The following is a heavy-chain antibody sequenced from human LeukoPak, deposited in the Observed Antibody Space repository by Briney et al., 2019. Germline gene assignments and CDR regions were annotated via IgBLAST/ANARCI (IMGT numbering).Heavy chain of an antibody. V-gene: IGHV3-23*01. Sequence: GGSLRLSCAASGFTFSSYAMSWVRQAPGKGLEWGSAISGSGGSTYYADSVKGRFTISRDNSKNTLYLQMNSLRAEDTAVYYCAKDRDDYVWGSLSLTFDPWGQGTLVTVSS. D-gene: IGHD3-16*01. CDR1: GFTFSSYA. J-gene: IGHJ5*02. CDR2: ISGSGGST. CDR3: AKDRDDYVWGSLSLTFDP.